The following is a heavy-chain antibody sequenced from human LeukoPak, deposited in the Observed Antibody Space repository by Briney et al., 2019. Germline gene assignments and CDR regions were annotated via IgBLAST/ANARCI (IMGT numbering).Heavy chain of an antibody. J-gene: IGHJ4*02. D-gene: IGHD2-8*01. CDR3: AKWASTYGTYNFDS. CDR2: ISGSGVST. V-gene: IGHV3-23*01. CDR1: GFTFSNYA. Sequence: GGSLRLSRAASGFTFSNYAMSWVRQVPGKGLQWVSSISGSGVSTYYAESVKGRFTISRDGSKNTVYLQMNSLRDEDTAIYYCAKWASTYGTYNFDSLGQGTLVTVSS.